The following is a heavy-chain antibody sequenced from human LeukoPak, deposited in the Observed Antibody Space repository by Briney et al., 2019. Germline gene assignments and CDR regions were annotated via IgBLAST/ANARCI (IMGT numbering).Heavy chain of an antibody. Sequence: SEALSLTCAVYGGSFSGYYWSWIRQPPGKGLEWIGEINHSGSTNYNPSLKSRVTISVDTSKNQFSLKLSSVTAADTAVYYCARGPGAYYFDYWGQGTLVTVSS. CDR3: ARGPGAYYFDY. CDR1: GGSFSGYY. D-gene: IGHD1-26*01. CDR2: INHSGST. V-gene: IGHV4-34*01. J-gene: IGHJ4*02.